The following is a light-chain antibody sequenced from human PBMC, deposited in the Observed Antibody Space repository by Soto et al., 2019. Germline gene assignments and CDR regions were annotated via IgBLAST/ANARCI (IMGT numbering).Light chain of an antibody. CDR2: AAS. CDR3: QQYNLWPPIT. J-gene: IGKJ5*01. CDR1: QNAFSN. Sequence: EIVMTQSPGTLSVSPGERATLSCRASQNAFSNVAWYQQRPGQPPRLLISAASTRATGVSARFSASGSGTDFTLAITSLQSEDFAVYYCQQYNLWPPITFGQGTRLEIK. V-gene: IGKV3-15*01.